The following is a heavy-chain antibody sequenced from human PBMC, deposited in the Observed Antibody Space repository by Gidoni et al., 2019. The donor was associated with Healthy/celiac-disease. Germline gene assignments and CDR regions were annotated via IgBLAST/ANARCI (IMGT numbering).Heavy chain of an antibody. J-gene: IGHJ4*02. D-gene: IGHD5-18*01. CDR2: IKQDGSEK. CDR3: ARDASNTAMVTVDY. CDR1: GFTFISYG. Sequence: EVQLVESGGGLVQPGGSLRPSCAASGFTFISYGMSWVRQAPGKGLEWVANIKQDGSEKYYVDSGKGRFTISRDNAKNSLYLQMNSLRAEDTAVYYCARDASNTAMVTVDYWGQGTLVTVSS. V-gene: IGHV3-7*01.